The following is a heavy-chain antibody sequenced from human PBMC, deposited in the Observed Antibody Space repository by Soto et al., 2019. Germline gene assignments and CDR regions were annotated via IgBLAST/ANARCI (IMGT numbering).Heavy chain of an antibody. D-gene: IGHD3-10*01. V-gene: IGHV4-59*08. CDR1: GGPISSYY. CDR3: ARRYGLSAFDI. Sequence: QVQLQESGPGLVKPSETLSLTCTVSGGPISSYYWSWIRQPPGKGLEWIGDIYYSGSTNYNPSLKSRVTISEDTSKNQFSLKLSSVTAADTAVYFCARRYGLSAFDIWGQGTMVTVSS. J-gene: IGHJ3*02. CDR2: IYYSGST.